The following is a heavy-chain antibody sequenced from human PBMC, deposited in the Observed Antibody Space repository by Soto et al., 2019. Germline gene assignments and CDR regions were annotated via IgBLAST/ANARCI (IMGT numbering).Heavy chain of an antibody. V-gene: IGHV4-59*11. CDR2: IYYSGIT. D-gene: IGHD3-3*01. J-gene: IGHJ3*01. CDR3: GRDPNTGVVGV. CDR1: GGSISSHY. Sequence: PSETLSLTCTVPGGSISSHYLSWVRQPPGKRLEWIGTIYYSGITNYNPSLNTRVTMSVDTSNNQFPLKLTSVTAADTAVYLCGRDPNTGVVGVWGQGTMVTVSS.